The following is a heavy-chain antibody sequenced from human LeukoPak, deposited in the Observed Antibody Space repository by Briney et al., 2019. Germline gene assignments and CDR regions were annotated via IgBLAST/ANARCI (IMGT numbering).Heavy chain of an antibody. CDR1: GFSFGDYS. CDR2: IRSDSPAR. J-gene: IGHJ4*02. Sequence: GGSLRLSCAASGFSFGDYSMTWVRQAPGKGLEWVSYIRSDSPARYYADSVKGRFTISRDNAKKSLYLQMNSLRAEDTAVYYCASREGYYYDSSGIALGIWGQGTLVTVSS. V-gene: IGHV3-48*01. D-gene: IGHD3-22*01. CDR3: ASREGYYYDSSGIALGI.